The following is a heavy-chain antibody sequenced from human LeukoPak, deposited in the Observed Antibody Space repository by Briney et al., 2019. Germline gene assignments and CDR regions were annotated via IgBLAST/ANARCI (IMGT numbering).Heavy chain of an antibody. Sequence: TSQTLSLTCTVSGGSISTVVYYWNWIRQHPGKGLEWIGYIFYSGSTYYSPSLKSRINISLDTSKNLFSLKLSSVTAADTAVYYCARHGKRFGELSRSAFDIWGQGTMVTVSS. CDR1: GGSISTVVYY. D-gene: IGHD3-10*01. CDR3: ARHGKRFGELSRSAFDI. J-gene: IGHJ3*02. CDR2: IFYSGST. V-gene: IGHV4-31*03.